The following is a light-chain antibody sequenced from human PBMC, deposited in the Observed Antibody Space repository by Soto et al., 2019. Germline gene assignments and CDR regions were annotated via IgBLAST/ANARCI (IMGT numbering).Light chain of an antibody. CDR1: SSDVGTYNL. Sequence: QSALTQPASVSGSPGQSITISCTGTSSDVGTYNLVSWYQRHPGKAPKLMIYEVTNRPSGVSNRFSGSKSGNTASLTISGLQAEDEADYYCCSYAGSTTLVFGGGTKLTVL. J-gene: IGLJ2*01. V-gene: IGLV2-23*02. CDR3: CSYAGSTTLV. CDR2: EVT.